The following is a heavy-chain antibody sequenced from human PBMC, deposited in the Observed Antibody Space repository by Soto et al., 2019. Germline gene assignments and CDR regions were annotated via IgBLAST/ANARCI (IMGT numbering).Heavy chain of an antibody. J-gene: IGHJ6*02. Sequence: ASVKVSCKASGYTFTSYDINWMRQATGQGLEWMGWMNPNSGNTGYAQKFQGRVTMTRNTSISTAYMELSSLRSEDTAVYYCAKFPGPTVYYYGMDVWGQGTTVTVSS. CDR3: AKFPGPTVYYYGMDV. CDR2: MNPNSGNT. CDR1: GYTFTSYD. D-gene: IGHD4-17*01. V-gene: IGHV1-8*01.